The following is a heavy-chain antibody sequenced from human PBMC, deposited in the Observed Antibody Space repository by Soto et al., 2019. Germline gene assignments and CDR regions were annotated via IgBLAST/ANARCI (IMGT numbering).Heavy chain of an antibody. CDR2: IGTSGTPT. Sequence: DVQLLESGGDLVQPGGSLRLACIASGFTFRNYAMAWVRQAPGEDLEWVSAIGTSGTPTLYADSVNSRFSISRDGSRNTVSLQMNSLGVEDTATYYCTRILWSSRRDALDIWGQGSTVTVSS. CDR3: TRILWSSRRDALDI. V-gene: IGHV3-23*01. CDR1: GFTFRNYA. D-gene: IGHD2-21*01. J-gene: IGHJ6*02.